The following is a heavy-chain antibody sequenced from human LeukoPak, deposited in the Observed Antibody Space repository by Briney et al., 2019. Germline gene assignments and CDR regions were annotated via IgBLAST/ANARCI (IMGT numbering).Heavy chain of an antibody. CDR3: APVQWLADTWGY. CDR1: GGSISSSRYY. Sequence: SETLSLTCTVSGGSISSSRYYWGWIRQPPGKGLEWIGSICYSGSTYYNPSLKSRVTISVDTSKNQFSLKLNSVTAADTAVYYCAPVQWLADTWGYWGQGTLVTVSS. D-gene: IGHD6-19*01. V-gene: IGHV4-39*01. CDR2: ICYSGST. J-gene: IGHJ4*02.